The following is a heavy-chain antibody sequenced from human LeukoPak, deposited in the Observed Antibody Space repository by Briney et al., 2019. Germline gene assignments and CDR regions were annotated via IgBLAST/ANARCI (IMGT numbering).Heavy chain of an antibody. D-gene: IGHD1-26*01. V-gene: IGHV4-61*02. Sequence: SEALSLTCTVSGGSISSGSYYWSLIRQPAGKGLEWIGRIYTSGRTNYNPSLKSRLTISVDTSKNQFSLKLSSVTAADTAVYYCATTQWELHGGFDYWGQGNLVTVSS. CDR3: ATTQWELHGGFDY. J-gene: IGHJ4*02. CDR2: IYTSGRT. CDR1: GGSISSGSYY.